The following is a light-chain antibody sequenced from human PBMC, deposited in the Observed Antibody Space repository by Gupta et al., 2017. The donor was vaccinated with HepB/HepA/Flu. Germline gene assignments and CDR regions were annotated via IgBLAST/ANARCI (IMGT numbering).Light chain of an antibody. CDR3: QQYGSSPRT. J-gene: IGKJ1*01. V-gene: IGKV3-20*01. Sequence: IVLTQSPGTLSLSPGERVTLSCRASESVSSGYVAWYQQKPGQAPTLLMHTTSTRATGVPGRFSGSGAGRNFILTISGLEPEDFAVYYCQQYGSSPRTFGQGTKLEVK. CDR1: ESVSSGY. CDR2: TTS.